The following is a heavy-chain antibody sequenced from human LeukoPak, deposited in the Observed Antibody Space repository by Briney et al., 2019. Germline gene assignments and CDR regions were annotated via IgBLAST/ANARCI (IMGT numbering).Heavy chain of an antibody. CDR2: IIPIFGTA. V-gene: IGHV1-69*05. CDR1: GGTFSSYA. Sequence: SVKVSCKASGGTFSSYAISWVRQAPGQGLEWMGRIIPIFGTANYAQKFQGRVTITTGESTSTAYMELSSLRSEDTAVYYCARDKSITMIVNRFDPWGQGTLVTVSS. J-gene: IGHJ5*02. D-gene: IGHD3-22*01. CDR3: ARDKSITMIVNRFDP.